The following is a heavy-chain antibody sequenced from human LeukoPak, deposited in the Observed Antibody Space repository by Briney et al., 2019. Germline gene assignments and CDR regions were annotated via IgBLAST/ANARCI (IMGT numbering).Heavy chain of an antibody. CDR3: TDTVAG. J-gene: IGHJ4*02. D-gene: IGHD4-23*01. V-gene: IGHV3-53*05. Sequence: GGSLRLSCAASGFSVSNNYVTWVRQPPGEGLEWVSVIYSGGDTYYADSVKGRFTISRDNSKNMLYLQMNSLRVEDTAVYYCTDTVAGWGQGTLVTVS. CDR2: IYSGGDT. CDR1: GFSVSNNY.